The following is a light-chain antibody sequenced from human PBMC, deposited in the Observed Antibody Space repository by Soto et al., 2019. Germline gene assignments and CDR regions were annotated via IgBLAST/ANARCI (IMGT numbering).Light chain of an antibody. V-gene: IGLV3-21*02. Sequence: SYELTQPPSVSVAPGQTARITCGGNNLGSKSVHWYQQKPGQAPVLVVYGDSDRPSGIPERFSGSNSGNTATLTISRVEADDEADYYCLVWYRDSDHWVFGGGTKVTVL. CDR1: NLGSKS. CDR3: LVWYRDSDHWV. CDR2: GDS. J-gene: IGLJ3*02.